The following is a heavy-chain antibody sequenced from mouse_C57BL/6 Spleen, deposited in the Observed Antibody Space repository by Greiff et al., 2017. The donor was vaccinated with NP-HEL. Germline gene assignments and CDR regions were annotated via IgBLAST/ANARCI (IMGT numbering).Heavy chain of an antibody. V-gene: IGHV5-9*01. CDR3: ARQDRHWYFDV. CDR2: ISGGGGNT. Sequence: EVMLVESGGGLVKPGGSLKLSCAASGFTFSSYTMSWVRQTPEKRLEWVATISGGGGNTYYPDSVKGRFTISRDNAKNTLYLQMSSLRSEDTALYYCARQDRHWYFDVWGTGTTVTVSS. CDR1: GFTFSSYT. J-gene: IGHJ1*03.